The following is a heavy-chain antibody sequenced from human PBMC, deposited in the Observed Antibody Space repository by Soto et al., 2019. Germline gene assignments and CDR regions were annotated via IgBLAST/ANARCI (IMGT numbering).Heavy chain of an antibody. D-gene: IGHD3-22*01. CDR2: IIPIFGTA. CDR1: GGTFSSYA. V-gene: IGHV1-69*13. Sequence: SVKVSCKASGGTFSSYAISWVRQAPGQGLEWMGGIIPIFGTANYAQKFQGRVTITADESTSTAYMELSSLRSEDTAVYYCARCPPDSSGYYYSRYFNLWGRGTLVTVSS. J-gene: IGHJ2*01. CDR3: ARCPPDSSGYYYSRYFNL.